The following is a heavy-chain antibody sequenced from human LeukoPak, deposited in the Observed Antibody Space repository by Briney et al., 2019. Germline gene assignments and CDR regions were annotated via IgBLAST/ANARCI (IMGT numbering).Heavy chain of an antibody. D-gene: IGHD3-10*01. CDR2: IYSAGAT. CDR1: GFTVSSNY. V-gene: IGHV3-53*01. Sequence: PGGSLRLSCAASGFTVSSNYMSWVRQAPGKGLEWVSIIYSAGATYYAVSVRGRFTISRDNSKNTVCLQMNSLRAEDTAVYYCASGGLGARKYYSDPFHYWGQGTLVTVSS. CDR3: ASGGLGARKYYSDPFHY. J-gene: IGHJ4*02.